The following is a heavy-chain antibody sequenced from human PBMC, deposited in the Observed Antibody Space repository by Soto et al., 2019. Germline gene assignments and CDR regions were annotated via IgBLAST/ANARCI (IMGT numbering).Heavy chain of an antibody. D-gene: IGHD6-6*01. CDR1: GFTFSIYA. Sequence: GGSLRLSCAASGFTFSIYAMSWVRQAPGKGLEWVSAISGSGGSTYYADSVKGRFTISRDNSKNTLYLQMNSLRAEDTAVYYCAKKVRGFEQLALPSYWGQGTLVTVSS. CDR2: ISGSGGST. CDR3: AKKVRGFEQLALPSY. V-gene: IGHV3-23*01. J-gene: IGHJ4*02.